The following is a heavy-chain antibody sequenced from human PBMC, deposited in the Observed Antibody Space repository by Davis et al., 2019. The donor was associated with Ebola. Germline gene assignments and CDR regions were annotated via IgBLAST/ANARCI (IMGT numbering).Heavy chain of an antibody. CDR3: ARVALWFGELSWFDP. J-gene: IGHJ5*02. V-gene: IGHV3-53*01. Sequence: GESLKISCAASGFTVSSKYMSWVRQAPGKGLEWLSVIHSGGSTNYADSVKGRFTISRDNFKNTLYLQMNSLRAEDTAVYYCARVALWFGELSWFDPWGQGTLVTVSS. CDR1: GFTVSSKY. D-gene: IGHD3-10*01. CDR2: IHSGGST.